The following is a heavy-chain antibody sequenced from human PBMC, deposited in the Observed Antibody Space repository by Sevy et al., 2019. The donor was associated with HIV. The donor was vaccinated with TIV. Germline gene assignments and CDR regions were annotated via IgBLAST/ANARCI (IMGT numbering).Heavy chain of an antibody. D-gene: IGHD1-26*01. CDR1: GFTFINAW. V-gene: IGHV3-15*07. J-gene: IGHJ6*02. Sequence: GGSLILSCAASGFTFINAWMNWVRQAPGKGLEWVGRIKSKGGGGTIDYAAPVKGRFSISRDDSKNTLYLQMNSLKIEDTALYYWTWDHDYYYGMNVWGQGTTVTVSS. CDR2: IKSKGGGGTI. CDR3: TWDHDYYYGMNV.